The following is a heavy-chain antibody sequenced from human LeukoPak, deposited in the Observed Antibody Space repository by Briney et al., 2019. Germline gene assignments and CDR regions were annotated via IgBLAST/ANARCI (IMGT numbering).Heavy chain of an antibody. CDR2: ISSSSSTI. CDR3: ARDVSSSGAPSGSYEGY. V-gene: IGHV3-48*01. CDR1: GFTFSSYS. J-gene: IGHJ4*02. Sequence: GGSLRLSCAASGFTFSSYSMNWVLQAPGKGLEWVSYISSSSSTIYYADSVKGRFTISRDNAKNSLYLQMNSLRAEDTAVYYCARDVSSSGAPSGSYEGYWGQGTLVTGSS. D-gene: IGHD1-26*01.